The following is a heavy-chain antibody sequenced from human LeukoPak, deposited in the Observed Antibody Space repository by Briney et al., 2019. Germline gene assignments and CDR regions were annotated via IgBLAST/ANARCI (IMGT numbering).Heavy chain of an antibody. V-gene: IGHV4-34*01. Sequence: KPSETLSLTCAVYGGSFSGYYWSWIRQPPGKGLEWIGEINHSGSTNYNPSLKSRVTISVDTSKNQFSLKLSSVTAADTAVYYCAGAHSSGYYPLDYWAREPWSPSPQ. CDR2: INHSGST. J-gene: IGHJ4*02. CDR3: AGAHSSGYYPLDY. CDR1: GGSFSGYY. D-gene: IGHD3-22*01.